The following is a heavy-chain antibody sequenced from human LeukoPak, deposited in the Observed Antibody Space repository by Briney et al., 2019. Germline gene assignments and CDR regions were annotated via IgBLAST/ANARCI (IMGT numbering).Heavy chain of an antibody. J-gene: IGHJ4*02. V-gene: IGHV4-34*01. CDR2: INHSGST. CDR3: ARGLYYGGNSPGY. D-gene: IGHD4-23*01. Sequence: SETLSLTCAVYGGSFSGYYWSWIRQPPGKGLEWIGEINHSGSTNYNPSLKSRVTISVDTSKNQFSLKLSSVTAAVTAVYYCARGLYYGGNSPGYWGQGTLVTVSS. CDR1: GGSFSGYY.